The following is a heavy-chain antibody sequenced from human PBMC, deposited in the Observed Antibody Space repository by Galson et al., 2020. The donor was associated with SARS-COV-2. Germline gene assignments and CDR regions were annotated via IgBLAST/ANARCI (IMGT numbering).Heavy chain of an antibody. CDR3: ARGRRQWLVFNWFDP. V-gene: IGHV4-34*01. Sequence: ETSETLSLTCAVYGGSFSGYYWSWIRQPPGKGLEWIGEINHSGSTNYNPSLKSRVTISVDTSKNQFSLKLSSVTAADTAVYYCARGRRQWLVFNWFDPWGQGTLVTVSS. CDR1: GGSFSGYY. D-gene: IGHD6-19*01. J-gene: IGHJ5*02. CDR2: INHSGST.